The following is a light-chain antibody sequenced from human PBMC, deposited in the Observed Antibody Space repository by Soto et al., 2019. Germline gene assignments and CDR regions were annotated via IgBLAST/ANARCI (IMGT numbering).Light chain of an antibody. CDR2: EVS. J-gene: IGLJ1*01. Sequence: QSALTQPPSASGSPGQSVTISCTGTSSDVGGYDYVSWYQQHPGKAPKLMIFEVSKRPSGVPDRFSGSKSGNTASLTVSGLKAEDEAAYYCSSYAGNTKGVFGTGTKVTVL. CDR1: SSDVGGYDY. V-gene: IGLV2-8*01. CDR3: SSYAGNTKGV.